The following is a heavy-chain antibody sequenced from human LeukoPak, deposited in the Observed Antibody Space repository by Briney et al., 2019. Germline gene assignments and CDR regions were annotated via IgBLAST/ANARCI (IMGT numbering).Heavy chain of an antibody. Sequence: TGGSLRLSCAASGFTFSSYWMNWVRQAPGKGLEWVSSISSSSSYIYYADSVKGRFTISRDNAKKSLFLQMNSLRAEDTAVYYCARATTYDILTGYSDYWGQGTLVTVSS. J-gene: IGHJ4*02. V-gene: IGHV3-21*01. CDR2: ISSSSSYI. CDR1: GFTFSSYW. CDR3: ARATTYDILTGYSDY. D-gene: IGHD3-9*01.